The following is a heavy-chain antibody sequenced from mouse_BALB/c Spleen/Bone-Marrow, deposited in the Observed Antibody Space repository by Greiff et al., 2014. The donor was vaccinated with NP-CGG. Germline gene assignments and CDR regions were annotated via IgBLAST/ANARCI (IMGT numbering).Heavy chain of an antibody. Sequence: VKLVESGAELVRPGASVKLSCKASGYTFTSYWMNWVKQRPGQGLEWIGMIDPSDSETXXXQXCKDKASXTVDKSSSTAYMQLSSLTSEDSAVYYCARSAMITPFAYWGQGTLVTVSA. CDR1: GYTFTSYW. CDR3: ARSAMITPFAY. D-gene: IGHD2-4*01. J-gene: IGHJ3*01. V-gene: IGHV1-61*01. CDR2: IDPSDSET.